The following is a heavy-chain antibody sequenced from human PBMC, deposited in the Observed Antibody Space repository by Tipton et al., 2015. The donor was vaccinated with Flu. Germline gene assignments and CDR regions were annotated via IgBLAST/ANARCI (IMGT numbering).Heavy chain of an antibody. Sequence: QLVQSGGTLVQPGGSLRLSCTASGFTFSSYDMHWVRQATGEGLQWVSGIDSAGDTYYIDAVKGRFTISRDNAKNSLYLQMKSLRAGDTAVYFCARGPLPDSNWYNGLDVWGQGTTVTVSS. D-gene: IGHD6-13*01. CDR1: GFTFSSYD. CDR2: IDSAGDT. J-gene: IGHJ6*02. V-gene: IGHV3-13*01. CDR3: ARGPLPDSNWYNGLDV.